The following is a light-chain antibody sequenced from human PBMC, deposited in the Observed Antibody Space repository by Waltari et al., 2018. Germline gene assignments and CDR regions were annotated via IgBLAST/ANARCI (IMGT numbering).Light chain of an antibody. CDR3: QQRSNWPLT. CDR2: DVF. J-gene: IGKJ4*01. Sequence: EIVLTQSPATLSLSPGERATLSCRASQRVSSYLVWYQQKPGQAPRLLIYDVFNRATGIPAKFSGSGSGTDFTLTIGSLEPADFAVYYCQQRSNWPLTFGCGTNVESK. V-gene: IGKV3-11*01. CDR1: QRVSSY.